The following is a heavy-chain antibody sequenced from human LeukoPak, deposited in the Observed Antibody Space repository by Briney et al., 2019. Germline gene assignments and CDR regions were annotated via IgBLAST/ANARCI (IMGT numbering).Heavy chain of an antibody. V-gene: IGHV4-4*07. CDR1: GGPISSFY. J-gene: IGHJ4*02. Sequence: SGTLSLTCTVSGGPISSFYWSWIRQPAGKGLEWIGRIYTSGSTDYNPSLKSRVTMSVDTSKNQFSLKLSSVTAADTAVYYCARGPPPDFDCWGQGTLVTVSS. CDR3: ARGPPPDFDC. CDR2: IYTSGST.